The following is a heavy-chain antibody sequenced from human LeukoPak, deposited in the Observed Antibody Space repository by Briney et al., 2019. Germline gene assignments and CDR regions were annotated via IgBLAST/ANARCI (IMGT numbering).Heavy chain of an antibody. V-gene: IGHV7-4-1*02. J-gene: IGHJ6*02. CDR3: ARDSGIYFDSSGYYSYSYYYGMDV. CDR1: GYTFSSIA. D-gene: IGHD3-22*01. CDR2: INTNTGNP. Sequence: ASVKVSCKASGYTFSSIAMNWVRQAPGQGLEWMGWINTNTGNPTYAQGFTGGFVFSLDTSVSTTYLQISSLEAEDTAVYYCARDSGIYFDSSGYYSYSYYYGMDVWGQGTTVTVSS.